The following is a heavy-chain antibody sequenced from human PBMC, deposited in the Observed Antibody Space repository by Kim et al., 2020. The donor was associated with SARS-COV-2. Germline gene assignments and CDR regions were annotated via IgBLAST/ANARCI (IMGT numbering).Heavy chain of an antibody. D-gene: IGHD2-2*01. Sequence: GGSLRLSCAASGFTFSSYGMHWVRQAPGKGLEWVAVISYDGSNKYYADSVKGRFTISRDNSKNTLYLQMNSLRAEDTAVYYCARDTLGYCSSTSCPSAFDYWGQGTLVTVSS. J-gene: IGHJ4*02. CDR2: ISYDGSNK. V-gene: IGHV3-33*05. CDR1: GFTFSSYG. CDR3: ARDTLGYCSSTSCPSAFDY.